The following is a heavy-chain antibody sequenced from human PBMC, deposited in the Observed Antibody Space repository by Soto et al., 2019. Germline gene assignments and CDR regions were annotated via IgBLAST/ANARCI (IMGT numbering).Heavy chain of an antibody. J-gene: IGHJ5*02. CDR2: ISYDGSNK. Sequence: QVQLVESGGGVVQPGRSLRLSCAASGFTFSSYAMHWVRQAPGKGLEWVAVISYDGSNKYYADSVKGRFTISRDNSKNTLYLQMNSLRAEDTAVYYCARDSLDYGDYPYNWFDPWGQGTRVTVSS. CDR3: ARDSLDYGDYPYNWFDP. V-gene: IGHV3-30-3*01. D-gene: IGHD4-17*01. CDR1: GFTFSSYA.